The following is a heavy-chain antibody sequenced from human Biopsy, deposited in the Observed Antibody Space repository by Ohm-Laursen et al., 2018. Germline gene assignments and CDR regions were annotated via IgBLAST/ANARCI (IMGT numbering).Heavy chain of an antibody. D-gene: IGHD3-16*01. CDR2: VHKSGNT. Sequence: TLSLTCTVSGGSISSYYWMWIRQPPGKGLEWIGYVHKSGNTLYNPSLKSRLSISVDTSRNQFSLKLTSVTAADTALYYCTRAGGGKIYGLWGQGTLVTVSS. CDR3: TRAGGGKIYGL. CDR1: GGSISSYY. J-gene: IGHJ4*02. V-gene: IGHV4-59*12.